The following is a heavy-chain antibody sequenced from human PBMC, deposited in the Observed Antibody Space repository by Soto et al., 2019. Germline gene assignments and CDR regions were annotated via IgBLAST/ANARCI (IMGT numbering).Heavy chain of an antibody. CDR3: ARAGDIVASHAFDI. CDR1: GFTFSSYG. V-gene: IGHV3-33*01. J-gene: IGHJ3*02. CDR2: IWYDGSNK. Sequence: GGSLRLSCAASGFTFSSYGMHWVRQAPGKGLEWVAVIWYDGSNKYYADSVKGRFTISRDNSKNTLYLQMNSLRAEDTAVYYCARAGDIVASHAFDIWGQGTMVTVSS. D-gene: IGHD5-12*01.